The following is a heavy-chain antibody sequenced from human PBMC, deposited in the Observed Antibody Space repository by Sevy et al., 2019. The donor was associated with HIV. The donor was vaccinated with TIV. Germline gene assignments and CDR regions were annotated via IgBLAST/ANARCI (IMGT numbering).Heavy chain of an antibody. CDR1: GFTFSSYD. Sequence: GGSLRLSCAASGFTFSSYDMHWVRQAPGKGLEWVAVISYDGSNKYYADSVKGPFTISRDNSKNTLYLQMNSLRAEDTAVDYCATGGDYDFWSGYYKEGGMDYWGQGTLVTVSS. CDR2: ISYDGSNK. D-gene: IGHD3-3*01. V-gene: IGHV3-30-3*01. CDR3: ATGGDYDFWSGYYKEGGMDY. J-gene: IGHJ4*02.